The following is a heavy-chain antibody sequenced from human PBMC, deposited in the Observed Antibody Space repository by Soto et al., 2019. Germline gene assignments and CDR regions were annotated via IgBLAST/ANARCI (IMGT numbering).Heavy chain of an antibody. CDR3: ANEGSIRVSRWYDY. V-gene: IGHV3-30*18. J-gene: IGHJ4*02. D-gene: IGHD2-15*01. Sequence: QVQLVESGGGVVQPGRSLRLSCAASGFTFSNYGMHWVRQAPGEGLEWVAVVSYDGKVKYYVDSVKGRFTISRDNSKNTLILQMNSLTAEATAIYYCANEGSIRVSRWYDYWGQGTLVTVSS. CDR2: VSYDGKVK. CDR1: GFTFSNYG.